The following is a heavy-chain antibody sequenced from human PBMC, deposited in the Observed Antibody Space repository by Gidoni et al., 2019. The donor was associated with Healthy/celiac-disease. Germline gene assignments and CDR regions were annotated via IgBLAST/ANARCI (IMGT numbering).Heavy chain of an antibody. CDR1: GFPVSSNY. Sequence: EVQLVESGGGLIQPGGSLRLSCAASGFPVSSNYMSGVRQAPGKGLGWVSVMYSGGSTYYADSVKGRFTISRDNSKNTLYLQMNSLRAEDTAVYYCAREGMVHAFDIWGQGTMVTVSS. CDR2: MYSGGST. D-gene: IGHD3-10*01. CDR3: AREGMVHAFDI. V-gene: IGHV3-53*01. J-gene: IGHJ3*02.